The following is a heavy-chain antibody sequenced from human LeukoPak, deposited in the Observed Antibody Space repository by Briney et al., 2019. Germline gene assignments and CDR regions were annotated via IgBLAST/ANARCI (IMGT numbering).Heavy chain of an antibody. D-gene: IGHD6-19*01. CDR2: ISAYNGNT. CDR1: GGTFSSYA. V-gene: IGHV1-18*01. J-gene: IGHJ4*02. CDR3: ARDERLADFDY. Sequence: ASVKVSCKASGGTFSSYAISWVRQAPGQGLEWMGWISAYNGNTNYAQKLQGRVTMTTDTSTSTAYMELRSLRSDDTAVYYCARDERLADFDYWGQGTLVTVSS.